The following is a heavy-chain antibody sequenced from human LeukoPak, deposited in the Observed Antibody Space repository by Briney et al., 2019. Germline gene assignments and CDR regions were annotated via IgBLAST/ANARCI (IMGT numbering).Heavy chain of an antibody. Sequence: SETLSLTCTVSGGSISSGDYYWSWIRQPPGKGLEWIGYIYYSGSTYYNPSLKSRVTISVDTSKNQFSLKLSSVTAADTAVYYCARSPYCSSTSCYTAYYFDYWGQGTLVTVSS. CDR1: GGSISSGDYY. V-gene: IGHV4-30-4*08. CDR2: IYYSGST. D-gene: IGHD2-2*02. J-gene: IGHJ4*02. CDR3: ARSPYCSSTSCYTAYYFDY.